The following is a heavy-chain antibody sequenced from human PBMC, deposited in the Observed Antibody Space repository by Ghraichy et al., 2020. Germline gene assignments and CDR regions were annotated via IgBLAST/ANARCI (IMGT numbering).Heavy chain of an antibody. J-gene: IGHJ6*02. CDR1: GYTFTGYY. CDR3: ARDHEVGATGYGMDV. D-gene: IGHD1-26*01. CDR2: INPNSGGT. Sequence: ASVKVSCKASGYTFTGYYMHWVRQAPGQGLEWMGWINPNSGGTNYAQKFQGWVTMTRDTSISTAYMELSRLRSDDTAVYYCARDHEVGATGYGMDVWGQGTTVTVSS. V-gene: IGHV1-2*04.